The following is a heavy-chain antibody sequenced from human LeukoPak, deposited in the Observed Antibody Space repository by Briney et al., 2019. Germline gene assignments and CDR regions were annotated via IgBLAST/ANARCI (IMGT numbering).Heavy chain of an antibody. Sequence: PSETLSLTCAVSGGPISSGGYYWSWIRQHPGKGLEWIGYIYYSGSTYYNPSLKSRVTISVDTSKNQFSLKLSSVTAADTAVYYCAREPYYVWGSLGLFDYWGQGTLVTVSS. V-gene: IGHV4-31*11. J-gene: IGHJ4*02. CDR3: AREPYYVWGSLGLFDY. CDR1: GGPISSGGYY. D-gene: IGHD3-16*01. CDR2: IYYSGST.